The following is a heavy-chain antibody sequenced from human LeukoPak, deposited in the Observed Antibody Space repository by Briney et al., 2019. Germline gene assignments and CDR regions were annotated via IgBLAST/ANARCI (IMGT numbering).Heavy chain of an antibody. V-gene: IGHV4-59*01. CDR2: IYHRGTT. CDR1: GGSINDYY. CDR3: ARGRPGVSIDY. D-gene: IGHD2-8*01. J-gene: IGHJ4*02. Sequence: SSETLSLTCTVSGGSINDYYWNWLRQPPGKGLEWIGFIYHRGTTNNNPSLKSRVTTSIDTSKKQFSLNLSSVTAADTAVYYCARGRPGVSIDYWGQGTLVTVSS.